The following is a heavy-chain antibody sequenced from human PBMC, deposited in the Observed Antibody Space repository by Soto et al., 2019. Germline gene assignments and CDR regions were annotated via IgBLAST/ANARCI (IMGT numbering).Heavy chain of an antibody. D-gene: IGHD5-18*01. J-gene: IGHJ4*02. V-gene: IGHV1-18*01. CDR3: ARGRGDTAISLFDY. CDR2: ISPYNGNT. CDR1: GYTFTSYG. Sequence: QAQLVQSGAEVKKPGASVKVACRASGYTFTSYGISWVRQAPGQGLEWMGWISPYNGNTNYAQKFQGRVTMTTDTSTSTAYMELRSLRSDDTAVYYCARGRGDTAISLFDYWGQGTLVTVSS.